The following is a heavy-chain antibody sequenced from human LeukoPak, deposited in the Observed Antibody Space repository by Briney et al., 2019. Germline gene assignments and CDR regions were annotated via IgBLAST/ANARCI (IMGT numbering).Heavy chain of an antibody. Sequence: GGSLRLSCAASGFTFSSYGMSWVRQAPGKGPEWVSAISGSGGSTYYADSVKGRFTISRDNSKNTLYLQMNSLRAEDTAVYYCAKGYSSGWPRGWYFDYWGQGTLVTVSS. CDR1: GFTFSSYG. D-gene: IGHD6-19*01. J-gene: IGHJ4*02. CDR3: AKGYSSGWPRGWYFDY. V-gene: IGHV3-23*01. CDR2: ISGSGGST.